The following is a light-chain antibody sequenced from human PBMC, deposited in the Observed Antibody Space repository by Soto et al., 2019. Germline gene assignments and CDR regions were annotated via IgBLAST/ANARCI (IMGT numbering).Light chain of an antibody. CDR1: SSDVGGYNY. CDR3: SSYTSSRTYV. CDR2: DVS. Sequence: QSVLTQPASVSASPGQSITISCTGTSSDVGGYNYVSWYQQHPGKAPKVMIYDVSNRPSGVSNRFSGSKSGNTAFLIIFGLQAEDEADYYCSSYTSSRTYVFGTGTKVTVL. V-gene: IGLV2-14*01. J-gene: IGLJ1*01.